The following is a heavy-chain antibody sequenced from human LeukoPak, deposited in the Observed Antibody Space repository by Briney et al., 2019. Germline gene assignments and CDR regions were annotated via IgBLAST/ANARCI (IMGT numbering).Heavy chain of an antibody. J-gene: IGHJ4*02. CDR2: ISAYNGNT. D-gene: IGHD3-16*01. CDR1: GYTFTSYG. CDR3: ASSPGWGFDY. V-gene: IGHV1-18*01. Sequence: ASVKVSCKASGYTFTSYGISWVRQAPGQGLEWMGWISAYNGNTKYAQKLQGRVNMTTDTSPSTAYMELRSLRSDDTAVYSCASSPGWGFDYWGQGTLVTVS.